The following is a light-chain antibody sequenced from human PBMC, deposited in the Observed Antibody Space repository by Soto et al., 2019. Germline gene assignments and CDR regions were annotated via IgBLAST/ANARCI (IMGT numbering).Light chain of an antibody. V-gene: IGKV1-39*01. Sequence: DIQMTQSPSSLSASVGDRVTITCRASRSISSYLNWYQHKPGKAPKLLIYGASTLQSGVPSRFSGSGSGTDFTITINNLQPEDFATYYCQQSFITPQVTFGGGTKLEIK. J-gene: IGKJ4*01. CDR2: GAS. CDR1: RSISSY. CDR3: QQSFITPQVT.